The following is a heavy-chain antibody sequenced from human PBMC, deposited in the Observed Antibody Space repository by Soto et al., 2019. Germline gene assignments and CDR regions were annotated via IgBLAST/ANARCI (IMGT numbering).Heavy chain of an antibody. CDR1: GGTFSSYT. D-gene: IGHD3-10*01. CDR2: IIPILGIA. V-gene: IGHV1-69*02. J-gene: IGHJ6*02. CDR3: VRGIGFGVPHYYYYGMDV. Sequence: QVQLVQSGAEVKKPGSSVKVSCKASGGTFSSYTISWVRQAPGQGLEWMGRIIPILGIANYAQKFQGRVTITADKSTSTAYMELSSLRSEDTAVYYCVRGIGFGVPHYYYYGMDVWGQGTTVTVSS.